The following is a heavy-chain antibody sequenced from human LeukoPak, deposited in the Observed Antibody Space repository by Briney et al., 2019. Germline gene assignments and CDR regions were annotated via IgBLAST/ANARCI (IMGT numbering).Heavy chain of an antibody. CDR1: GYTFTGYY. Sequence: ASVKVSCRASGYTFTGYYMHWVRQAPGQGLEWMGWINPNSGGTNYAQKFQGRATMTRDTSISTAYMELSRLRSDDTAVYYCARVRSIAAPHHFAYWGQGTLVTVSP. CDR3: ARVRSIAAPHHFAY. J-gene: IGHJ4*02. D-gene: IGHD6-6*01. CDR2: INPNSGGT. V-gene: IGHV1-2*02.